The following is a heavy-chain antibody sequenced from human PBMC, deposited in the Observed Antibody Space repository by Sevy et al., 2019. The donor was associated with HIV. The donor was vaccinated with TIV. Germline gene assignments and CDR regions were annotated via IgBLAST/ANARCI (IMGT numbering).Heavy chain of an antibody. Sequence: ASVKVSCKASGYTFTSYGISWVRQAPGQGLEWMGWISAYNGNTNYAQKLQGRVTMTTDTSTSTAYMELRSLRSDDTAGYYCARDSKERFLEWLLEAYGMDVWGQGTTVTVSS. J-gene: IGHJ6*02. CDR2: ISAYNGNT. CDR1: GYTFTSYG. D-gene: IGHD3-3*01. V-gene: IGHV1-18*01. CDR3: ARDSKERFLEWLLEAYGMDV.